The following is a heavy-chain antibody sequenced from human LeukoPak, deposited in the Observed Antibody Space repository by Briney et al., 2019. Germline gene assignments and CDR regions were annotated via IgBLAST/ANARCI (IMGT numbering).Heavy chain of an antibody. CDR3: VKEPHYYDRSGYF. V-gene: IGHV3-43*02. CDR1: GFTFDDYA. Sequence: GGSRRLSCAASGFTFDDYAMHWVRQAPGKGLEWVSLIGGDGGSTYYADSVKGRFTISRDNSKNSLFLQMESLRTDDTALYYCVKEPHYYDRSGYFWGQGTLVTVSS. D-gene: IGHD3-22*01. CDR2: IGGDGGST. J-gene: IGHJ4*02.